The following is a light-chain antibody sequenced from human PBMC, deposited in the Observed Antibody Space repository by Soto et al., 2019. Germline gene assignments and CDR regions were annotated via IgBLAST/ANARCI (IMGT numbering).Light chain of an antibody. CDR2: AAS. J-gene: IGKJ1*01. CDR3: QQYYSYPRA. V-gene: IGKV1-8*01. Sequence: IRMTQSPSSFSASTGDRVTITCRASQGISSYLAWYQQKPGKAPKLLIYAASTLQSGVPSRFSGSGSGTDFTLTISCLQSEDFATYYCQQYYSYPRAFGQGTKVEIK. CDR1: QGISSY.